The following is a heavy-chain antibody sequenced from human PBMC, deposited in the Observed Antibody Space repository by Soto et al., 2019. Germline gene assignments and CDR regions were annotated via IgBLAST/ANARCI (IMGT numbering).Heavy chain of an antibody. CDR1: GGSFSGYY. V-gene: IGHV4-34*01. CDR3: ARGVEGITGTTLYYFDY. Sequence: SETLSLTCAVYGGSFSGYYWSWIRQPPGKGLEWIGEINHSGSTNYNPSLKSRVTISVDTSKNQFSLKLSSVTAADTAVYYCARGVEGITGTTLYYFDYWGQGTLVTVSS. J-gene: IGHJ4*02. CDR2: INHSGST. D-gene: IGHD1-7*01.